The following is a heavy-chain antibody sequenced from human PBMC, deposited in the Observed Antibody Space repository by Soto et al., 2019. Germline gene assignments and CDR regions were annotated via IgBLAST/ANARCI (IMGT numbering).Heavy chain of an antibody. CDR3: ARVASTVTRYGHFDL. V-gene: IGHV3-74*01. J-gene: IGHJ2*01. CDR1: GFTSSNYW. D-gene: IGHD4-17*01. CDR2: INSDGSRI. Sequence: EVQLVESGGGLVQPGESLRLSCAASGFTSSNYWMHWVRQAPGKGLVWVSRINSDGSRISYADSVKGRFTVSRDNAQNTLYLQMKTLRAEDTGFYYCARVASTVTRYGHFDLWGRGTLVTVSS.